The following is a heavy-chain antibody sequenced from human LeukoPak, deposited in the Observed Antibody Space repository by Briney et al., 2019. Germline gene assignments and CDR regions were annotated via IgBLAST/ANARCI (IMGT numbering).Heavy chain of an antibody. CDR3: AREEGFGELFTSYYGMDV. J-gene: IGHJ6*02. CDR1: GFTFSSYS. Sequence: GGSLRLSCAASGFTFSSYSMNWVRQAPGKGLEWVSSIISSSSYIYYADSVKGRFTISRDNAKNSLYLQMNSLRAEDTAVYYCAREEGFGELFTSYYGMDVWGQGTTVTVSS. CDR2: IISSSSYI. V-gene: IGHV3-21*01. D-gene: IGHD3-10*01.